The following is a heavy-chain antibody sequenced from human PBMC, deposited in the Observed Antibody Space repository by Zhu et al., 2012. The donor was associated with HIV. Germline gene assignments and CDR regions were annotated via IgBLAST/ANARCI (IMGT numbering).Heavy chain of an antibody. CDR1: GFTFNNYY. Sequence: QVQLVESGGGLVKPGGSLRLSCATSGFTFNNYYMNWIRQTPGKGLECLAYINPIGNDIYYADSVRGRFTTSRDNAKKSLFLQMNRLTVADTALYYCVRNYLDITEYDKTAGYWGQGTLVTVPS. CDR3: VRNYLDITEYDKTAGY. CDR2: INPIGNDI. D-gene: IGHD2-2*03. V-gene: IGHV3-11*04. J-gene: IGHJ4*02.